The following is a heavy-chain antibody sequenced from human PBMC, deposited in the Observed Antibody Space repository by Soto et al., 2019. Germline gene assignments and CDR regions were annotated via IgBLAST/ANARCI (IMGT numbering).Heavy chain of an antibody. J-gene: IGHJ4*02. D-gene: IGHD3-22*01. Sequence: GGSLRLSGAAPGFTFSSYSMNWVRQAPGKGLEWVSSIISSSRYIYYADSVKGRFTISRDNAKNSLYLQMNSLRAEDTAVYYCARDTTYYDSSGSLDYWGQGTLVTVSS. V-gene: IGHV3-21*01. CDR3: ARDTTYYDSSGSLDY. CDR1: GFTFSSYS. CDR2: IISSSRYI.